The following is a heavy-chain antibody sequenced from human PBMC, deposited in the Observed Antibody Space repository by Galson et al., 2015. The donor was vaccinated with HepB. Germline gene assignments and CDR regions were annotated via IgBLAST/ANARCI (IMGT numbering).Heavy chain of an antibody. CDR2: IYPSGTT. V-gene: IGHV4-59*02. CDR1: GDSVSTFH. D-gene: IGHD1/OR15-1a*01. CDR3: ATGKQISFHYFDY. Sequence: ETLSLTCTVSGDSVSTFHWSWIRQPPGKGLEWIGYIYPSGTTNYNPSLKSRVIISIDNSKNQVSLRLYSVTAADTAVYYCATGKQISFHYFDYWGPGSLVAVSS. J-gene: IGHJ4*02.